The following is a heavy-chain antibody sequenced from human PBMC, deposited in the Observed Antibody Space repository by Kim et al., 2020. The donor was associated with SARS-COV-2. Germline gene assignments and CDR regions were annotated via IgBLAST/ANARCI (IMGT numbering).Heavy chain of an antibody. CDR3: ARVLMRSMDV. Sequence: KPNYAQKIQGRVTMTTDTSTSTAYMELRSLRSDDTAVYYCARVLMRSMDVWGQGTTVTVSS. CDR2: KP. V-gene: IGHV1-18*01. J-gene: IGHJ6*02.